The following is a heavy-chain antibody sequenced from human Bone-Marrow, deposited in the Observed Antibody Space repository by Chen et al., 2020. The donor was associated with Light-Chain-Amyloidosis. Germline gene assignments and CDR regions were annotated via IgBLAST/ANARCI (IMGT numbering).Heavy chain of an antibody. CDR3: ARDNDGYSYGYWKSLEYGMDV. D-gene: IGHD5-18*01. CDR2: ISSSSSTI. J-gene: IGHJ6*02. Sequence: EVQLVESGGGLVQPGGSLRLSCAAAGFTFSSYSMNWVRQAPGKGLEWVSYISSSSSTIYYADSVKGRFTISRDNAKNSLYLQMNSLRDEDTAVYYCARDNDGYSYGYWKSLEYGMDVWGQGTTVTVSS. V-gene: IGHV3-48*02. CDR1: GFTFSSYS.